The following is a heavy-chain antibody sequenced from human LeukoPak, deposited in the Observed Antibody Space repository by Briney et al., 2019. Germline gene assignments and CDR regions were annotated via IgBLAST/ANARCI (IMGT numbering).Heavy chain of an antibody. CDR1: GGPFSGYF. V-gene: IGHV4-34*01. Sequence: PSETLSLTCAVSGGPFSGYFWSWIRQSSGKGLEGIGEIHNSGTTNYNPSLNSRVTISEDTSKNQFYLNLSSVTAADTAVYYCARRYYYNLGSFPFDFWGQGTLVTVSS. CDR3: ARRYYYNLGSFPFDF. D-gene: IGHD3-10*01. CDR2: IHNSGTT. J-gene: IGHJ4*02.